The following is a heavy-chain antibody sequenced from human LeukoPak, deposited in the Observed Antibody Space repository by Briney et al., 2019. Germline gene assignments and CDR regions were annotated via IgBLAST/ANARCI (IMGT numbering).Heavy chain of an antibody. Sequence: SETLSLTCTVSGYSISSGFYWGWIRQPPGKGLEWIGNIYHSGSTDYNPSLKSRVTISEDTSKNQFSLKLSSVTAADTAVYYCARGNTVVTRWRYYMDVWGKGTTVTVSS. V-gene: IGHV4-38-2*02. CDR3: ARGNTVVTRWRYYMDV. CDR1: GYSISSGFY. J-gene: IGHJ6*03. CDR2: IYHSGST. D-gene: IGHD4-23*01.